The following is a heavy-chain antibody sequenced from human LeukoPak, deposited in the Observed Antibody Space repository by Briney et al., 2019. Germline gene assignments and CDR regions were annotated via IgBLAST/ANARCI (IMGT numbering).Heavy chain of an antibody. CDR2: IYSGGST. Sequence: GGSLRLSCAASGFTVSSNYMSWVRQAPGKGLEWVSVIYSGGSTYYADSVKGRFTISRDNSKNTLCLQMNSLRAEDTAVYYCARDRARAFDIWGQGTMVTVSS. CDR1: GFTVSSNY. CDR3: ARDRARAFDI. V-gene: IGHV3-53*01. J-gene: IGHJ3*02.